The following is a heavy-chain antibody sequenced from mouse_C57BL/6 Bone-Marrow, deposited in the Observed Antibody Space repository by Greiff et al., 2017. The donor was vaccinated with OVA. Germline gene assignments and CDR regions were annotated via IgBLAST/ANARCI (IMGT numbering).Heavy chain of an antibody. D-gene: IGHD1-1*02. CDR2: INPSTGGT. V-gene: IGHV1-42*01. CDR3: ARGGTSPFAY. Sequence: VQLKQSGPELVKPGASVKISCKASGYSFTGYYMNWVKQSPEKSLEWIGEINPSTGGTTYNQKFKAKATLTVDKSSSTAYMQLKSLTSEGSAVYYGARGGTSPFAYWGQGTLVTVSA. CDR1: GYSFTGYY. J-gene: IGHJ3*01.